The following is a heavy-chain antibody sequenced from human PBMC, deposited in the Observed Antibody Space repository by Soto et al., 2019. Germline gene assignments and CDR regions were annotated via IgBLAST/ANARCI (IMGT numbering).Heavy chain of an antibody. CDR1: GYTFTSYG. D-gene: IGHD3-22*01. CDR2: ISAYNGNT. Sequence: ASVKVSCKASGYTFTSYGISWVRQAPGQGLEWMGWISAYNGNTNYAQKLQGRVTMTTDTSTSTAYMELRSLRSDDTAVYYCARDASPQYYYDSSTGVDAFDIWGQGTMVTVSS. J-gene: IGHJ3*02. CDR3: ARDASPQYYYDSSTGVDAFDI. V-gene: IGHV1-18*01.